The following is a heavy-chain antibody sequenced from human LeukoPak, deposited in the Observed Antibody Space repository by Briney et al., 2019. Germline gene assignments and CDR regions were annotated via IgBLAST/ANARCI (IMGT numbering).Heavy chain of an antibody. Sequence: SETLSLTCIVSGGSLSRYYWGWIRQPPGKGLEWIGYIYYSGSTKNNPSLKSRVTISVDTSKNQFSLKLSSVTAADTAVYYCARYDFLSGSHDAFDVWGQGTMVTVSS. CDR3: ARYDFLSGSHDAFDV. CDR2: IYYSGST. J-gene: IGHJ3*01. V-gene: IGHV4-59*01. D-gene: IGHD3-3*01. CDR1: GGSLSRYY.